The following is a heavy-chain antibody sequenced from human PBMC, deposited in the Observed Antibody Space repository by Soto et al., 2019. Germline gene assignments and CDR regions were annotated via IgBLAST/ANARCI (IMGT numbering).Heavy chain of an antibody. CDR2: IYYSGST. J-gene: IGHJ4*02. D-gene: IGHD3-10*01. CDR1: GGSISSGDYY. V-gene: IGHV4-30-4*01. CDR3: ARDAAMVRGVIEQPT. Sequence: PSETLSLTCTVSGGSISSGDYYWSWIRQPPGKGLEWIGYIYYSGSTYYNPSLKSRVTISVDTSKNQFSLKLSSVTAADTAVYYCARDAAMVRGVIEQPTWGQGTLVTVSS.